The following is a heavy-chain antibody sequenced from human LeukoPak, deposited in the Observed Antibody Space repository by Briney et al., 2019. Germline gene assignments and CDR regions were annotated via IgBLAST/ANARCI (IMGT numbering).Heavy chain of an antibody. CDR3: ARGQGDGYNYYYYYYMDV. D-gene: IGHD5-24*01. Sequence: SVKVSCKASGGTFSSYATSWVRQAPGQGLEWMGGIIPIFGTANYAQKFQGRVTITTDESTSTAYMELSSLRSEDTAVYYCARGQGDGYNYYYYYYMDVWGKGTTVTVSS. CDR1: GGTFSSYA. J-gene: IGHJ6*03. V-gene: IGHV1-69*05. CDR2: IIPIFGTA.